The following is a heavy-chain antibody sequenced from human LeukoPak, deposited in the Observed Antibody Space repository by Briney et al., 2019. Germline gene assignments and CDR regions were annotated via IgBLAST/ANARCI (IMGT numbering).Heavy chain of an antibody. J-gene: IGHJ4*02. Sequence: SETLSLTCSVSGDSIIGYYWGWIRQPPGKGLEWIGNIYHSGITYYNLYNPSLKSRVIISVDTSKNHFSLKLSSVTAADTAVYFCATLLSSSYYFDYWGQGTLVTVSS. V-gene: IGHV4-38-2*02. CDR3: ATLLSSSYYFDY. CDR2: IYHSGIT. D-gene: IGHD3-10*02. CDR1: GDSIIGYY.